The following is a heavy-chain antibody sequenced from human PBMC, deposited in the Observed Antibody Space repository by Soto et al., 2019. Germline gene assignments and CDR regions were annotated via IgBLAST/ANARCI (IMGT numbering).Heavy chain of an antibody. CDR2: IYYSGST. V-gene: IGHV4-59*01. CDR3: ARETYDYSNYVWDLFIDY. CDR1: GGSISSYY. D-gene: IGHD4-4*01. J-gene: IGHJ4*02. Sequence: SETLSLTCTVSGGSISSYYWSWIRQPPGKGLEWIGYIYYSGSTNYNPSLKSRVTISVDTSKNQFSLKLSSVTAADTAVYYCARETYDYSNYVWDLFIDYRGQGILVSVSS.